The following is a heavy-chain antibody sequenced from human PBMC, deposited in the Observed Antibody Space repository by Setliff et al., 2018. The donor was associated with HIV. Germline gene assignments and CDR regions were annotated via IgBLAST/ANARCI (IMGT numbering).Heavy chain of an antibody. Sequence: SETLSLTCTVSSGSISSGTYYWSWIRQYPGKGLEWIGYIDYSGNTKYNRFLNSRVTMSVDTSKNQFSLKLSSVTAADTAVYYCAPYPTYCGGDCYPDYWGQGTLVTVSS. CDR3: APYPTYCGGDCYPDY. J-gene: IGHJ4*02. D-gene: IGHD2-21*02. CDR2: IDYSGNT. CDR1: SGSISSGTYY. V-gene: IGHV4-31*03.